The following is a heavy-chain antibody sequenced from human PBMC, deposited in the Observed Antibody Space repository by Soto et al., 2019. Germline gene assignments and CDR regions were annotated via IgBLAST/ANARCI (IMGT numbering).Heavy chain of an antibody. CDR2: IYYSGST. V-gene: IGHV4-31*03. CDR3: ARGPPVLLWFGELLSANWFDP. CDR1: GGSISSGGYY. J-gene: IGHJ5*02. Sequence: QVQLQESGPGLVKPSQTLSLTCTVSGGSISSGGYYWSWIRQHPGKGLEWIGYIYYSGSTYYNPSLKIRVTISVDTSKNQFSLKLSSVTAADTAVYYCARGPPVLLWFGELLSANWFDPWGQGTLVTVSS. D-gene: IGHD3-10*01.